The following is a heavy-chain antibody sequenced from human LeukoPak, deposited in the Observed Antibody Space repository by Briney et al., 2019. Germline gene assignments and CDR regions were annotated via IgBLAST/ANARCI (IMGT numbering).Heavy chain of an antibody. CDR1: GYTFTGYY. Sequence: ASVKVSCKASGYTFTGYYMHWVRQAPGQGLEWMGWINPNSGGTNYAQKFQGRVTITRDTSISTDYMELSRLRSDDTAVYYCARVNRARSPFDAIDIWGQGRMVTVSS. CDR3: ARVNRARSPFDAIDI. V-gene: IGHV1-2*02. J-gene: IGHJ3*02. CDR2: INPNSGGT. D-gene: IGHD2/OR15-2a*01.